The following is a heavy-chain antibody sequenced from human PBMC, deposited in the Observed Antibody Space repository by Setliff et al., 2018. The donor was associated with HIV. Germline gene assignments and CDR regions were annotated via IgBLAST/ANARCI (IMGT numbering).Heavy chain of an antibody. V-gene: IGHV3-33*01. D-gene: IGHD6-19*01. CDR3: ARDRWYNSGKQLDV. J-gene: IGHJ6*03. CDR1: GFTFSSYG. CDR2: IWYDGSKK. Sequence: GGSLRLSCAASGFTFSSYGMHWVRQAPGKGLEWVADIWYDGSKKYYADSVEGRFTISKDNSKNTLYLQMNSLRAEDTAVYYCARDRWYNSGKQLDVWGKGTTVTVS.